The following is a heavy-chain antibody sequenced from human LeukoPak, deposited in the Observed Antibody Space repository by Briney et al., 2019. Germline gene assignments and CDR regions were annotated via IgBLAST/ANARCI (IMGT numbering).Heavy chain of an antibody. CDR1: GYTFTSYD. Sequence: ASVKVSCKASGYTFTSYDINWVRQATGQGLEWMGWMNPNSGNTGYAQKFQGRVTMTRNTSISTACMELSSLRSEDTAVYYCARGDGYLTGYWTMGYYFDYWGQGTLVTVSS. CDR3: ARGDGYLTGYWTMGYYFDY. D-gene: IGHD3-9*01. J-gene: IGHJ4*02. V-gene: IGHV1-8*01. CDR2: MNPNSGNT.